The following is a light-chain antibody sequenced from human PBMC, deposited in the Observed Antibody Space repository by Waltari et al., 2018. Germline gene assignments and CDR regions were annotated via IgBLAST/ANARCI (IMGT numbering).Light chain of an antibody. CDR2: DVS. CDR1: SSHGGGYNY. J-gene: IGLJ3*02. CDR3: CSFTSRSTWV. Sequence: QSALTQPASVSGSPGQSITISCTGTSSHGGGYNYVSWYQQHPGKVPKLLIFDVSNRPSGVSNRFSGSKSGNTASLTISGLQAEDESDYYCCSFTSRSTWVFGGATTLTVL. V-gene: IGLV2-14*01.